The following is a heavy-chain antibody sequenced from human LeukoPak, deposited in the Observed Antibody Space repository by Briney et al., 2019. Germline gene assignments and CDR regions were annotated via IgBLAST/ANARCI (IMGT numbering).Heavy chain of an antibody. Sequence: ASVKVSCKASGYSFTGYYMHWVRQAPGQGLEWMGWINPNSGGTRYAQKFQGRVTMTRDTSISTAYMELSRLRSDDTAVYYCARDPGDYENDAFDIWGQGTMVTVSS. CDR1: GYSFTGYY. CDR3: ARDPGDYENDAFDI. J-gene: IGHJ3*02. CDR2: INPNSGGT. D-gene: IGHD4-17*01. V-gene: IGHV1-2*02.